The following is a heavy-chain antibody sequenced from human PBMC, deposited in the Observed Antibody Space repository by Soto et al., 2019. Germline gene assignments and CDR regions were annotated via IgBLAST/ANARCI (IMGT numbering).Heavy chain of an antibody. J-gene: IGHJ4*02. CDR2: IYYSGST. CDR1: GGSISSYY. D-gene: IGHD3-22*01. Sequence: QVQLQESGPGLVKPSETLSLTCTVSGGSISSYYWSWIRQPPGKGLEWIGYIYYSGSTNYNPSLKSRVTIXXDXSXXQFSLKLSSVTAADTAVYYRAREGIGYYDSSGYYYWGQGTLVTVSS. V-gene: IGHV4-59*01. CDR3: AREGIGYYDSSGYYY.